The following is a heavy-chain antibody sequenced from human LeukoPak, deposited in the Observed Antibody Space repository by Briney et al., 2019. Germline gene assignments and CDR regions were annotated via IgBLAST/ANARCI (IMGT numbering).Heavy chain of an antibody. Sequence: SETLSLTCTVSGGSISSYYWSWIRQPPGKGLEWIGYIYYSGSTNYNPSLKGRVTISVGTSKNQFSLKLSSVTAADTAVYYCARGGSRYCSSTSCYAPFDPWGQGTLVTVSS. CDR3: ARGGSRYCSSTSCYAPFDP. V-gene: IGHV4-59*01. J-gene: IGHJ5*02. D-gene: IGHD2-2*01. CDR1: GGSISSYY. CDR2: IYYSGST.